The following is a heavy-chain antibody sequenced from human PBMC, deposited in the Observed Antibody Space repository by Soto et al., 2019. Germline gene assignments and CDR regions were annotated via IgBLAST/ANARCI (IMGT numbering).Heavy chain of an antibody. CDR3: ARGSGWYNLYYYYGMDV. D-gene: IGHD6-19*01. V-gene: IGHV4-59*01. CDR2: IYYSGST. CDR1: GGSISSYY. Sequence: SETLSLTCTVSGGSISSYYWSWIRQPPGKGLEWIGYIYYSGSTNYNPSLKSRVTISVDTSKNQFSLKLSSVTAADTAVYYCARGSGWYNLYYYYGMDVWGQGTTVTVSS. J-gene: IGHJ6*02.